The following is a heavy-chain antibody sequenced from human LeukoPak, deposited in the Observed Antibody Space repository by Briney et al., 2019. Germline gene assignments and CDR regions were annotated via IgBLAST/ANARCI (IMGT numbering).Heavy chain of an antibody. V-gene: IGHV3-13*01. D-gene: IGHD3-22*01. CDR3: ARWWYYESSGQGGAFDI. CDR2: ITTAGKT. CDR1: GFTFSDHD. J-gene: IGHJ3*02. Sequence: PGGSLTLSCVASGFTFSDHDMHCLRQATGERLEWVSSITTAGKTYYPAPVKGRFTISRENAKNSFYLQMNSLGAGDTAVYYCARWWYYESSGQGGAFDIWGQGTMVTVSS.